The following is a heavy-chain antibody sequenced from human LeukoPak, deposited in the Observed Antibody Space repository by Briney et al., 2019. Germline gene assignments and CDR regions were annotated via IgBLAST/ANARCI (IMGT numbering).Heavy chain of an antibody. CDR3: ARLVKQVGATTHWFDP. Sequence: SETLSLTCTVSGGSISSYYWSWIRQPPGKGLEWIGSIYYSGSTYYNPSLKSRVTISVDTSKNQFSLKLSSVTAADTAVYYCARLVKQVGATTHWFDPWGQGTLVTVSS. CDR1: GGSISSYY. J-gene: IGHJ5*02. V-gene: IGHV4-59*05. CDR2: IYYSGST. D-gene: IGHD1-26*01.